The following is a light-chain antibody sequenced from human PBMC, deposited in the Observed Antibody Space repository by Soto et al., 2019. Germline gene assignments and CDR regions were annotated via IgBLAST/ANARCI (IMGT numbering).Light chain of an antibody. CDR2: EVT. J-gene: IGLJ3*02. CDR1: SSDVGRYNY. CDR3: SSFTRTNTWV. V-gene: IGLV2-14*01. Sequence: QSALTQPASVSGSPGQSITISCTGTSSDVGRYNYVSWYQQHPGKAPKLVIYEVTYRPSGVSYRFSGSKSGNTASLTISGVQAEDEADYYCSSFTRTNTWVFGGGTKVTVL.